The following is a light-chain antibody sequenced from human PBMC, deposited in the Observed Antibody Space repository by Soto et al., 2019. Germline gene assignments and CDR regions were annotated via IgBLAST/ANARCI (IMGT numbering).Light chain of an antibody. CDR2: GAS. V-gene: IGKV3D-15*01. CDR1: HSVDSN. CDR3: HQRQSWPRT. Sequence: EIVMTQSPATLSVSPGGRATLSCRASHSVDSNLAWYQQKPGQAPRLLIFGASTRATGIPTRFSASGSGTDFTLTISDVQPEDFALYYCHQRQSWPRTFGQGTKVDIK. J-gene: IGKJ1*01.